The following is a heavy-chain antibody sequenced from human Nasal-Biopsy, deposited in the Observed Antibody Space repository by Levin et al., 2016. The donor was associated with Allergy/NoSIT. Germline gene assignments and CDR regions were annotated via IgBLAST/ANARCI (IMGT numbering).Heavy chain of an antibody. V-gene: IGHV3-23*01. Sequence: GGFLRLSCEGSGFIFSSYTMNWVRQAPGKGLEWVADTSDKGDNTHYADSVRGRFAISRDNSKNTVYLQMDSLRAEDTAVYFCVRGSLWGGGSALQYFHFWGQGTQVTVSS. CDR1: GFIFSSYT. CDR3: VRGSLWGGGSALQYFHF. D-gene: IGHD2-15*01. CDR2: TSDKGDNT. J-gene: IGHJ1*01.